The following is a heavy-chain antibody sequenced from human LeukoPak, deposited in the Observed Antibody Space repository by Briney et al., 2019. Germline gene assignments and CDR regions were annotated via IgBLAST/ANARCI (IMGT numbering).Heavy chain of an antibody. V-gene: IGHV3-53*01. CDR3: APRDCNDSGCHAGVFDY. Sequence: GGSLRLSCAASGLFVSSKSMTWVRQAPGKGLEWVSSLYNTGNTYYADSVKGRFIFSRDNSKNTVFLQMNSLRAEDTAVYFCAPRDCNDSGCHAGVFDYWGQGTLVTVSS. CDR2: LYNTGNT. D-gene: IGHD2-2*01. J-gene: IGHJ4*02. CDR1: GLFVSSKS.